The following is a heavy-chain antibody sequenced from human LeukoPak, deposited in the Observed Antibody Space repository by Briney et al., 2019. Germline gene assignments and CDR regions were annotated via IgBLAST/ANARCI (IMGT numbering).Heavy chain of an antibody. CDR2: IIPIFGTA. V-gene: IGHV1-69*01. J-gene: IGHJ6*03. CDR3: ARTHHPPHYDFWSGTYYYYYYMDV. CDR1: GGTFSSYA. D-gene: IGHD3-3*01. Sequence: SVKVSCKASGGTFSSYAISWVRQAPGQGLEWMGGIIPIFGTANYAQKFQGRVTITADESTSTAYMELSSLRSEDTAVYYCARTHHPPHYDFWSGTYYYYYYMDVWGKGTTVTVSS.